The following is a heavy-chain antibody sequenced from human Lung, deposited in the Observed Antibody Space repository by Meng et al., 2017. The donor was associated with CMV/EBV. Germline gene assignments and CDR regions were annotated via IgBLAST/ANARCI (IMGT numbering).Heavy chain of an antibody. CDR1: GYTFTSHD. CDR2: MNPNTGNT. Sequence: SVTGSCKASGYTFTSHDIHWVRLTTAQGLEWLGWMNPNTGNTGFAQNFQGRVAMTRNIALNTAYMELSSLTPADTAVYFCARNTGVYWGQGTLVTVSS. J-gene: IGHJ4*02. CDR3: ARNTGVY. D-gene: IGHD1-1*01. V-gene: IGHV1-8*01.